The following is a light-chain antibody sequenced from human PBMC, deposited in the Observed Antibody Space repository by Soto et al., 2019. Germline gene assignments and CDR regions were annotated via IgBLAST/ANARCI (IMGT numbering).Light chain of an antibody. CDR3: QQYNNWWT. Sequence: EIVMTQSPATLSVSPGERTTLSCRASQSISNNLAWYHQRPGQAPRLLIYGASTRATGIPARFSGSGSGTEFTLTISSLQSEDFAVYYCQQYNNWWTFGQGTRVEIK. CDR2: GAS. CDR1: QSISNN. V-gene: IGKV3-15*01. J-gene: IGKJ1*01.